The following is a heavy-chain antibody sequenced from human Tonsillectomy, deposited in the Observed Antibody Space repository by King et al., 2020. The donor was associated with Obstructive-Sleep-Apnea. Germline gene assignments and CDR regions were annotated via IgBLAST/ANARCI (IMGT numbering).Heavy chain of an antibody. V-gene: IGHV4-39*07. J-gene: IGHJ5*02. D-gene: IGHD4-17*01. Sequence: QLQESGPGLVKPSETLSLTCTVSGGSISSSSYYWGWIRQPPGKGLEWIGSIYYSGSTYYNPSLKSRVTISVDTSKNQFSLKLSSVTAADTAVYYCAKGPTVTIRNWFDPWGQGTLVTVSS. CDR1: GGSISSSSYY. CDR3: AKGPTVTIRNWFDP. CDR2: IYYSGST.